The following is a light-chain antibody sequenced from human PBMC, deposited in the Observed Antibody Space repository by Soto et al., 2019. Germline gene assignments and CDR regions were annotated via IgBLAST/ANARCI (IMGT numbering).Light chain of an antibody. CDR2: AAS. J-gene: IGKJ2*01. Sequence: DIQMTQSPSSLSASVGDRVTITCRASQSITSSLNWYQQKPGKAPKLLINAASSLLSGVPSRFMGSRSGTDFTLTISSLQPEDFATYYCQQSYTTPVTFGQGTELEIK. CDR1: QSITSS. CDR3: QQSYTTPVT. V-gene: IGKV1-39*01.